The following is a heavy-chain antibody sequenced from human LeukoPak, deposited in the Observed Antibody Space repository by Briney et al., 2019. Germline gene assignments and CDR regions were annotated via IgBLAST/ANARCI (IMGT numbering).Heavy chain of an antibody. D-gene: IGHD3-9*01. V-gene: IGHV3-74*01. Sequence: GGSLRLSCAASGFTFSSYWMHWVRQAPGKGLVWVSRINSDGSSTSYADSVKGRFTISRDNAKNTLYLQMNSLRAEDTAVYYCAKSMDILTGYLWSLDYWGQGTLVTVSS. CDR3: AKSMDILTGYLWSLDY. CDR2: INSDGSST. J-gene: IGHJ4*02. CDR1: GFTFSSYW.